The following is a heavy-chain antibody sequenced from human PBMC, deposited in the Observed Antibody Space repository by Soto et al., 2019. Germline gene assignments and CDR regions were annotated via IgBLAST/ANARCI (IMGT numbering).Heavy chain of an antibody. CDR1: GLFFVTYG. J-gene: IGHJ4*02. V-gene: IGHV3-30*18. Sequence: QVQLVQSGGGWVSLGSSWDFSVVALGLFFVTYGMHWVRQVPAKGREWGAKISNDGIKEYYADSVKGRFTVSRDNAKNTLDLQMNGLKTEDTALYYCTKEYIVGTTWGYFESWGQGALVIVSS. CDR3: TKEYIVGTTWGYFES. D-gene: IGHD1-1*01. CDR2: ISNDGIKE.